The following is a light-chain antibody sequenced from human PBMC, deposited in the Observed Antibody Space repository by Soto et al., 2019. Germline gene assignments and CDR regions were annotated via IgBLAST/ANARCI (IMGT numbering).Light chain of an antibody. V-gene: IGKV3-20*01. CDR1: QSVSSSF. J-gene: IGKJ1*01. Sequence: EIVLTQSPGTLSLSPGERATLSCRASQSVSSSFLAWYQQKPGQAPRLLIYGASNRATGFPVRFSGSGSGTDFTSTISRLEPEEFAVYYCQQYVTSPWAFGQGTKGAIE. CDR3: QQYVTSPWA. CDR2: GAS.